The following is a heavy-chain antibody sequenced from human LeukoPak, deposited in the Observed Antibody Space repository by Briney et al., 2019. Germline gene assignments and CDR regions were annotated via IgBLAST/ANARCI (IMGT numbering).Heavy chain of an antibody. CDR1: GGTLSSHA. D-gene: IGHD2-2*01. CDR3: ARGLQYQLLKALGYYYMDV. CDR2: IIPISGTA. V-gene: IGHV1-69*05. Sequence: SVKVSCKASGGTLSSHAIAWVRQAPGQGPEWMGGIIPISGTANYAQRFQGRVTITTDESTSTAYMELSSLTSDDTAVYYCARGLQYQLLKALGYYYMDVWGEGTTVTVSS. J-gene: IGHJ6*03.